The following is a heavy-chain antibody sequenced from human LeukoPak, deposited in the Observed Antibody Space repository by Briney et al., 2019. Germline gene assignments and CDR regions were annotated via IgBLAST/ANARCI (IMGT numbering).Heavy chain of an antibody. Sequence: SETLSLTCTVSGGSISSYYWSWIRQPPGKGLEWIGYIYYSGSTNYNPSLKSRVTISVDTSKNQFSLKLSSVTAADTAVYYCASLYYYGSGSYYNSYYGMDVWGQGTTVTVSS. V-gene: IGHV4-59*08. CDR2: IYYSGST. J-gene: IGHJ6*02. CDR1: GGSISSYY. CDR3: ASLYYYGSGSYYNSYYGMDV. D-gene: IGHD3-10*01.